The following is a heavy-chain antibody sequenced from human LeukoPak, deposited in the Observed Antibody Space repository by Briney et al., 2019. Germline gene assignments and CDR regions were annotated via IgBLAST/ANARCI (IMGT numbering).Heavy chain of an antibody. J-gene: IGHJ4*02. Sequence: GGSLRLSCAASGFTFSSYTMNWVRQAPGKGLEWVSSISTGSSYIYYANSVKGRFTISRDNAKNSLYLQMNSLRAEDTAVYYCARDRLGVEMSTINRFDYWGQGTLVAVSS. CDR3: ARDRLGVEMSTINRFDY. CDR1: GFTFSSYT. CDR2: ISTGSSYI. D-gene: IGHD5-24*01. V-gene: IGHV3-21*01.